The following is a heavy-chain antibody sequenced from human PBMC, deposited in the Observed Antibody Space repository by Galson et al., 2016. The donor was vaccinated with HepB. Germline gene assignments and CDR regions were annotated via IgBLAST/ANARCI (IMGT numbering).Heavy chain of an antibody. V-gene: IGHV3-72*01. Sequence: SLRLSCAASGFTFSDYYMDWVRQAPGKGLEWLGRSRNKANSYTTEYAASVEGRFMISRDDSKNSLYLQMNSLKTEDTAVYYCARDLGFNVYGDYENYWGQGTPVTVSS. CDR1: GFTFSDYY. CDR2: SRNKANSYTT. D-gene: IGHD4-17*01. CDR3: ARDLGFNVYGDYENY. J-gene: IGHJ4*02.